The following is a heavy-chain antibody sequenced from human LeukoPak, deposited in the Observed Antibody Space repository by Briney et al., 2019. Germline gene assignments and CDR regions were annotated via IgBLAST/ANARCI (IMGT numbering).Heavy chain of an antibody. Sequence: SQTLSLTCAVSGGSISSGGYSWSWIRQPPGKGLEWIGYIYYSGSTNYNPSLKSRVTISVDTSKNQFSLKLSSVTAADTAVYYCARAAPLLGFDPWGQGTLVTVSS. J-gene: IGHJ5*02. D-gene: IGHD2-15*01. CDR3: ARAAPLLGFDP. CDR1: GGSISSGGYS. CDR2: IYYSGST. V-gene: IGHV4-30-4*07.